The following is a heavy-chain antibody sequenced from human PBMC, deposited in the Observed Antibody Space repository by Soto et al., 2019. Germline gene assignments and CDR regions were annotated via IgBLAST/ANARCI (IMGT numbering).Heavy chain of an antibody. CDR1: GGSFSGYY. Sequence: SETLSLTCAVYGGSFSGYYWSWIRQPPGKGLEWIGEINHSGSTNYNPSLKSRVTISVDTSKNQFSLKLSSVTAADTAVYYCARASKGGIVVVVAASRHYFDYWGQGTLVTVSS. D-gene: IGHD2-15*01. CDR2: INHSGST. V-gene: IGHV4-34*01. CDR3: ARASKGGIVVVVAASRHYFDY. J-gene: IGHJ4*02.